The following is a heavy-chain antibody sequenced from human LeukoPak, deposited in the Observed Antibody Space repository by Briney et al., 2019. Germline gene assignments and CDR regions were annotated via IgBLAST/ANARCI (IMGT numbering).Heavy chain of an antibody. CDR1: GFTFSTYW. J-gene: IGHJ6*03. CDR3: AKVFGVQYFYYMDV. CDR2: IGASSANI. Sequence: GGSLRLSCAASGFTFSTYWMSWVRQAPGKGLEWISYIGASSANIYYADSVQGRFTISRDNAKNSLYLQMDNLRAEDTAVYYCAKVFGVQYFYYMDVWGNGATVIVSS. V-gene: IGHV3-48*04. D-gene: IGHD3-3*01.